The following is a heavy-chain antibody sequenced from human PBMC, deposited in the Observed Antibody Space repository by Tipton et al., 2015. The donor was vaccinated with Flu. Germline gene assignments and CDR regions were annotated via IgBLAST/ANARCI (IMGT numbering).Heavy chain of an antibody. V-gene: IGHV1-69*01. Sequence: QLVQSGAEVKKPGSSVKVSCKASGGTFSSYAISWVRQAPGQGLEWMGGIIPIFGTANYAQKFQGRVTITADESTSTAYMELSSLRSEDTAVYYCARTLYDYIWGSYRSSPRFDYWGQGTLVTVSS. D-gene: IGHD3-16*02. CDR2: IIPIFGTA. CDR1: GGTFSSYA. CDR3: ARTLYDYIWGSYRSSPRFDY. J-gene: IGHJ4*02.